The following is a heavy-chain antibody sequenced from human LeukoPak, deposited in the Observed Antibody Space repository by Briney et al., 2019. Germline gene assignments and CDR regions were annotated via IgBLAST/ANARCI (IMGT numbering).Heavy chain of an antibody. Sequence: SQTLSLTCAISGDSVSSNSAAWSWIRQSPSRGLEWLGRTYYRSKWYHDYAVSAKSRITINPDTSKKQFSLQLNSVTPDDTAVYCCSRERLGLDYWGQGTLVTVSS. CDR2: TYYRSKWYH. CDR3: SRERLGLDY. D-gene: IGHD3-9*01. V-gene: IGHV6-1*01. CDR1: GDSVSSNSAA. J-gene: IGHJ4*02.